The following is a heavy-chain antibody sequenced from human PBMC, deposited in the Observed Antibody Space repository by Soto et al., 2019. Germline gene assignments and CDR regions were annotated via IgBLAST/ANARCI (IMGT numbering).Heavy chain of an antibody. CDR3: ARQDIVTATVRGVYFDS. Sequence: GESLKISCKADGYSFTRHCIGWVRQVPGRGLEWVAVIYPADSDARYSPSFRGRGTISVDISTNTVYLQWRSLKASDTAIYFCARQDIVTATVRGVYFDSWGQGTTVTVYS. V-gene: IGHV5-51*01. J-gene: IGHJ4*02. CDR2: IYPADSDA. CDR1: GYSFTRHC. D-gene: IGHD2-15*01.